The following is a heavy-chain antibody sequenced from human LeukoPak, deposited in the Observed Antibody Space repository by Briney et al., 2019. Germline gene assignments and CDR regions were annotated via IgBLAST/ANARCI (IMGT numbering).Heavy chain of an antibody. D-gene: IGHD3-3*01. CDR3: AKDKTIFGVVTLPDS. Sequence: GGSLRLSCAASGFTFSSYSMNWVRQAPGKGLEWVSSISSSSSYIYYADSVKGRFTISRDNAKNSLYLQMNSLRAEDTAVYYCAKDKTIFGVVTLPDSWGQGTLVTVSS. J-gene: IGHJ4*02. CDR1: GFTFSSYS. CDR2: ISSSSSYI. V-gene: IGHV3-21*01.